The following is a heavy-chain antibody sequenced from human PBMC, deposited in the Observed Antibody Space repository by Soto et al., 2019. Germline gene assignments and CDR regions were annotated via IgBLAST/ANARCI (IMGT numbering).Heavy chain of an antibody. CDR1: GFSVRTSH. Sequence: CGSLRLSCAAAGFSVRTSHISWVRQAPGKGLEWVSVIYSGGATHYADSVKGRFTISRDNSKNTLYLQMNSLRAEDTAVYYCARDQAFWTWSAMDVWGQGTTVTVSS. D-gene: IGHD3-3*01. CDR2: IYSGGAT. J-gene: IGHJ6*02. CDR3: ARDQAFWTWSAMDV. V-gene: IGHV3-66*02.